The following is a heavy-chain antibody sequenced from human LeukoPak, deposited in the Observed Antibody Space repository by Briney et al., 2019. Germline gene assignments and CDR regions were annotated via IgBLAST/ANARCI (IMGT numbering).Heavy chain of an antibody. J-gene: IGHJ4*02. Sequence: PGGSLRLSCAASGITFSSYAMNWVRQVPGKGLEWVSAITTNGGSTYYADSVKGRFTISRDNSKNTLYLQMNSLRAEDTAVYYCAKGWQWLEYYWGQGTLVTVSS. D-gene: IGHD6-19*01. V-gene: IGHV3-23*01. CDR2: ITTNGGST. CDR1: GITFSSYA. CDR3: AKGWQWLEYY.